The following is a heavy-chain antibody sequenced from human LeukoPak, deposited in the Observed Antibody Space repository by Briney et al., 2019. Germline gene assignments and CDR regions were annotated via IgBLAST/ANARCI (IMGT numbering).Heavy chain of an antibody. Sequence: GGSLRLSCAASGFTFSSYGMHWVRQAPGKGLEWVAVISYDGSNKYYADSVKGRFTISRDNSKNTLYLQMNSLRAEDTAVYYCAKQYQYYYYMDVWGKGTTVTVSS. D-gene: IGHD2-2*01. CDR1: GFTFSSYG. V-gene: IGHV3-30*18. J-gene: IGHJ6*03. CDR3: AKQYQYYYYMDV. CDR2: ISYDGSNK.